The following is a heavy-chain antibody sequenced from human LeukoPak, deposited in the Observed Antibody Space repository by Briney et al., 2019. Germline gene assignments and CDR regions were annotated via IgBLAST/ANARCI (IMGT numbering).Heavy chain of an antibody. CDR2: IKGDGSET. Sequence: GGSLRLSCVASGSGFTFSEFWMGWVRQAPGERLEWVANIKGDGSETYYVDSVKGRFTISRDNVKNSVYLQMNSLRADDTSMYRCAREAYCGGPSCFAVNYKDVWGKGTTVTVSS. D-gene: IGHD2-2*01. CDR1: GSGFTFSEFW. J-gene: IGHJ6*03. CDR3: AREAYCGGPSCFAVNYKDV. V-gene: IGHV3-7*01.